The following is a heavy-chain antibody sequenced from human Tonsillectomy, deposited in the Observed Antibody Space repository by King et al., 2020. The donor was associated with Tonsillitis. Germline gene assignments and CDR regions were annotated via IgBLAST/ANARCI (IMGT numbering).Heavy chain of an antibody. Sequence: VQLVESGGGLVQPGGSLRLSCAASGFTFSNYAMSWVRQAPGKGLEWVSDISDRGDKTFYTDSVNGRFTISRDNSNNKLYLLMSTLRAEDTALYYCAKVVDPPMVKYFEYVGQGALVTVSS. CDR1: GFTFSNYA. CDR2: ISDRGDKT. CDR3: AKVVDPPMVKYFEY. V-gene: IGHV3-23*04. J-gene: IGHJ4*02. D-gene: IGHD5-18*01.